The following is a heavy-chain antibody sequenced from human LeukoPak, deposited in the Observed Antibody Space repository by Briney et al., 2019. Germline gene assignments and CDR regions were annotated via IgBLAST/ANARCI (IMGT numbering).Heavy chain of an antibody. CDR2: ISSDGSDT. V-gene: IGHV3-74*01. Sequence: GGSLRLSCSVSGFSFTSYWMHWVRQVPGKGLEWVSVISSDGSDTIYADSVKGRFTISRDNAKNTLYLQMNSLRAEDTAVYYCARGVPYYDVYNWFDPWGQGTLVTVSS. J-gene: IGHJ5*02. D-gene: IGHD3-3*01. CDR3: ARGVPYYDVYNWFDP. CDR1: GFSFTSYW.